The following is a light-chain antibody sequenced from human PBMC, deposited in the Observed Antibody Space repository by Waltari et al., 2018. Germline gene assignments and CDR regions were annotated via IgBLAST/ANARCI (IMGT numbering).Light chain of an antibody. CDR2: GAS. J-gene: IGKJ2*03. Sequence: EIVMTQSPATLSVSPGERATPSCRASPSVSSNLAWYPQKPGQAPRLLIYGASTRATGIPARFSGSGSGTEFTLTISSLQSEDFAVYYCQQYNNWPVRGFGQGTKLEIK. CDR3: QQYNNWPVRG. V-gene: IGKV3-15*01. CDR1: PSVSSN.